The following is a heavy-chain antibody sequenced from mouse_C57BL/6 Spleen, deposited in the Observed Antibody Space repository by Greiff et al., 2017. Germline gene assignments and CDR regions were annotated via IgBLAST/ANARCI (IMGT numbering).Heavy chain of an antibody. Sequence: QVQLKQSGAELVKPGASVKLSCKASGYTFTSYWMHWVKQRPGQGLEWIGMIHPNSGSTNYNEKFKSKATLTVDKSSSTAYMQLSSLTSEDSAVYYCARSGVDYAMDYWGQGTSVTVSS. V-gene: IGHV1-64*01. J-gene: IGHJ4*01. CDR1: GYTFTSYW. D-gene: IGHD3-1*01. CDR3: ARSGVDYAMDY. CDR2: IHPNSGST.